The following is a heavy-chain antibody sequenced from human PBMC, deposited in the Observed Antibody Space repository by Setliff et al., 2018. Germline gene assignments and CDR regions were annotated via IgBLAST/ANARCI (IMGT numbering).Heavy chain of an antibody. Sequence: GGSLRLSCAASGFSFSDYSMNWVRQAPGKGLEWVSSISSSSTYIFYADSVWGRFTVSRDNSKNTLYLQMNSLRAEDTAVYYCARTCSGSGCYAGLESWGQGTPVTVSS. CDR1: GFSFSDYS. CDR2: ISSSSTYI. D-gene: IGHD2-15*01. J-gene: IGHJ4*02. V-gene: IGHV3-21*01. CDR3: ARTCSGSGCYAGLES.